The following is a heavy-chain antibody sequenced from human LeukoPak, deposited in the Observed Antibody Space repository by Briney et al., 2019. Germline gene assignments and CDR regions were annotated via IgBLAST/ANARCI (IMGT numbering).Heavy chain of an antibody. CDR3: AKVPRIAVAEVGFLFDY. D-gene: IGHD6-19*01. CDR2: TSGSGGST. V-gene: IGHV3-23*01. CDR1: GFTFSSYA. Sequence: GGSLRLSCAASGFTFSSYAMSWVRQAPGKGLEWVSATSGSGGSTYYADSVKGRFTISRDNSKNTLYLQMNSLRAEDTAVYYCAKVPRIAVAEVGFLFDYWGQGTLVTVSS. J-gene: IGHJ4*02.